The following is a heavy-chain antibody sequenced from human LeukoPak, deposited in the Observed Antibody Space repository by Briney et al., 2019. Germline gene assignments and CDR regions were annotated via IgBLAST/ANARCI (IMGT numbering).Heavy chain of an antibody. CDR2: ISAYNGNT. Sequence: ASVKVSCKASGYTFTSYGISWVRQAPGQGLEWMGWISAYNGNTNYAQKLQGRVTMTTDTSTSTAYMELRSLRSEDTAVYYCARVPYGDWYFDLWGRGTLVTVSS. CDR1: GYTFTSYG. J-gene: IGHJ2*01. CDR3: ARVPYGDWYFDL. D-gene: IGHD4-17*01. V-gene: IGHV1-18*01.